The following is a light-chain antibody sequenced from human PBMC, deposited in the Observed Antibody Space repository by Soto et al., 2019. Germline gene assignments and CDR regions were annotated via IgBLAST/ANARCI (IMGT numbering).Light chain of an antibody. CDR2: NAL. J-gene: IGKJ5*01. CDR1: QSVSTN. CDR3: QQCGESPNT. V-gene: IGKV3-15*01. Sequence: EIVMTQSPATLSVSPGERATLSCRASQSVSTNLAWYQQKPGQAPRLLIYNALTRATGIPARFSGSGSGTDFTLTISRLEPEDFAIYYCQQCGESPNTFGQGTRLEIK.